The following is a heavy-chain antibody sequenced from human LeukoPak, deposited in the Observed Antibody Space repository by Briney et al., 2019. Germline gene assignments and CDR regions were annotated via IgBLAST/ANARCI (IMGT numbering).Heavy chain of an antibody. Sequence: ASVKVSCKASGYTFTSYAVMWVRQARGQSREWMGWISAYNGNTNYARKFQNRVIMTTDTSTTTAYLELTSLTSDDTAVYYCARRSTGKGGDYWGQGTLIAVSS. CDR3: ARRSTGKGGDY. V-gene: IGHV1-18*01. J-gene: IGHJ4*02. D-gene: IGHD1-1*01. CDR1: GYTFTSYA. CDR2: ISAYNGNT.